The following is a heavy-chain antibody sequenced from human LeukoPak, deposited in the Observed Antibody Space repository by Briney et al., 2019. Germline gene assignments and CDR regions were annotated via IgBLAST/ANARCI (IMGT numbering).Heavy chain of an antibody. CDR3: TRDKHSSGWQRNDY. J-gene: IGHJ4*02. D-gene: IGHD6-19*01. CDR2: ISAFNGNT. Sequence: ASVKVSCKASGYTFTSYGISWVRQAPGQGLQWMGWISAFNGNTNYAQKLQDRVTMTTDTSTNTAYMELRSLRSDDTAVYFCTRDKHSSGWQRNDYWGQGTLVTVSS. CDR1: GYTFTSYG. V-gene: IGHV1-18*01.